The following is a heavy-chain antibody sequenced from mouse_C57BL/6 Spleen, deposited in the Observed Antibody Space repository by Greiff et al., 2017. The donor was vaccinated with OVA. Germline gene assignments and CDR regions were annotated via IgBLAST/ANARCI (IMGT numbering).Heavy chain of an antibody. CDR3: ARFYDGYLDY. V-gene: IGHV5-16*01. Sequence: EVMLVESEGGLVQPGSSMKLSCTASGFTFSDYYMAWVRQVPEKGLEWVANINYDGSSTYYLDSLKSRFIISRDNAKNILYLQMSSLKSEDTATYYCARFYDGYLDYWGQGTTLTVSS. CDR1: GFTFSDYY. D-gene: IGHD2-3*01. CDR2: INYDGSST. J-gene: IGHJ2*01.